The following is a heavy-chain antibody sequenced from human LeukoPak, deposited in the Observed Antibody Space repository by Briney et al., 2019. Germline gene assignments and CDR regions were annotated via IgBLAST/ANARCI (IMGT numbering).Heavy chain of an antibody. D-gene: IGHD2-15*01. Sequence: PSETLSLTCTVSGASISGSGYYWGWIRQPPGKGLEWIGSIYSSGSTYYNASLQSRVTISIETSKNQISLKLSSVTAADTAVYYCARGLGYCSGGSCAGDYWGQGTLVTVSS. CDR2: IYSSGST. J-gene: IGHJ4*02. CDR3: ARGLGYCSGGSCAGDY. V-gene: IGHV4-39*02. CDR1: GASISGSGYY.